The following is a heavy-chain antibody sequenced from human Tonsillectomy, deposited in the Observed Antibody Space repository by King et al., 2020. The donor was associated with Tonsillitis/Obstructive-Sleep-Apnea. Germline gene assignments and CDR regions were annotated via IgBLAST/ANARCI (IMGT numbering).Heavy chain of an antibody. J-gene: IGHJ4*02. CDR3: ARDQESDPWMPSFDKEGGFDY. CDR2: ISYDGSKT. CDR1: GFPFSSYA. Sequence: VQLVESGGRVVQPGRFLRLSCAASGFPFSSYAMHWVRQAPGKGLEWAAVISYDGSKTYYTDSVKGRFTISRDNSKKTLYLQISGLRSEDTAVDYCARDQESDPWMPSFDKEGGFDYWGQGTLVSVSS. V-gene: IGHV3-30*04. D-gene: IGHD2-2*01.